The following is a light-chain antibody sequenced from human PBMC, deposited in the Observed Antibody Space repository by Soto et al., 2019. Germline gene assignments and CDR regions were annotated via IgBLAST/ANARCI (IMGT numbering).Light chain of an antibody. CDR2: AAS. Sequence: EIVMTQSPATLSLSPGERATLFCRASQSIGRNLAWYQHKSGQAPRLLIYAASIRATGIATRFSGSGSGTEFTLSISSLEPEDFAVYWCQHRKNWLLTFGGGTKVEVK. V-gene: IGKV3-15*01. J-gene: IGKJ4*01. CDR1: QSIGRN. CDR3: QHRKNWLLT.